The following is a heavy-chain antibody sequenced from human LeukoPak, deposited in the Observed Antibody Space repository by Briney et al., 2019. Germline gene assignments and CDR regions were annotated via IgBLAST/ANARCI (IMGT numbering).Heavy chain of an antibody. CDR1: GGSISSSNYY. CDR3: ARDPGGMSGYSYGYRLDY. Sequence: SETLSLTCTVSGGSISSSNYYWGWIRQPPGRGLEWIGSIYYTGSAYYIPSLKSRVTISVDTPKNQFTLKLSSVTGADTAVYYCARDPGGMSGYSYGYRLDYWGQGILVTVSS. V-gene: IGHV4-39*06. J-gene: IGHJ4*02. CDR2: IYYTGSA. D-gene: IGHD5-18*01.